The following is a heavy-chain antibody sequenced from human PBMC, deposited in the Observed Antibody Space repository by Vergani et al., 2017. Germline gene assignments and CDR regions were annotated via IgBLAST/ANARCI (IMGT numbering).Heavy chain of an antibody. CDR3: TRGPTYYYDRSGYYSAGDY. CDR1: GFTFGDYA. V-gene: IGHV3-49*04. CDR2: IRSKAYGGTT. J-gene: IGHJ4*02. D-gene: IGHD3-22*01. Sequence: EVQLVESGGGLVQPGRSLRFSCTASGFTFGDYAMSWVRQAPGKGLEWVGFIRSKAYGGTTEYAASVKGRFTISRDDSKSIAYLQMNSLKTEDTAVYYCTRGPTYYYDRSGYYSAGDYWGQGTLVTVSS.